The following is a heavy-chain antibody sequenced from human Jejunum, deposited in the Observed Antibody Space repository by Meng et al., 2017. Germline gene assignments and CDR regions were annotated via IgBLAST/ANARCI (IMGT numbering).Heavy chain of an antibody. D-gene: IGHD3-10*01. CDR1: GFVFSGYY. CDR3: ARFHYASGTFRAFDL. J-gene: IGHJ3*01. Sequence: GGSLRLSCVASGFVFSGYYMHWVRQVPGEGLVWVSRISDDGTTTFYADSVKGRFTISRDNAKNTLYLQMNRLRADDTAVYYCARFHYASGTFRAFDLWGQGTKVTVSS. CDR2: ISDDGTTT. V-gene: IGHV3-74*01.